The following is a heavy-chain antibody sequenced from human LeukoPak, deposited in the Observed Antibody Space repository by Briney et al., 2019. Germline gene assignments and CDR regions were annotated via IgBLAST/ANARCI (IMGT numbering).Heavy chain of an antibody. CDR1: GGSISSYY. CDR2: IYYSGST. Sequence: SETLSLTCTVSGGSISSYYWSWIRQPPGKGLEWIGYIYYSGSTNYNPSLKSRVTISVDTSKNQFSLKLSSVTAADTAVYYCARQFGGPIDYWGQGTLVTVSS. V-gene: IGHV4-59*08. D-gene: IGHD2-15*01. CDR3: ARQFGGPIDY. J-gene: IGHJ4*02.